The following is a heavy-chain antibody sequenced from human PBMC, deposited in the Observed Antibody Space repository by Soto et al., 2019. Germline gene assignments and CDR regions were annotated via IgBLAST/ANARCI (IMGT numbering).Heavy chain of an antibody. CDR2: IYSGGST. V-gene: IGHV3-53*04. D-gene: IGHD6-19*01. J-gene: IGHJ4*02. CDR1: GFTVSSNY. Sequence: GGSLRLSCAASGFTVSSNYMSWVRQAPGKGLEWVSVIYSGGSTYYADSVKGRFTISRHNSKNTLYLQMNSLRAEDTAVYYCARGRNTKWLYDFDYWGRGTLVTVSS. CDR3: ARGRNTKWLYDFDY.